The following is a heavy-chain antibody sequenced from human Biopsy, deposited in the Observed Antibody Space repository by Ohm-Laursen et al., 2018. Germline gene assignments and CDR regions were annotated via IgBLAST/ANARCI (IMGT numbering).Heavy chain of an antibody. V-gene: IGHV4-39*01. CDR2: VYYSGTT. Sequence: SDTLSLTCTLSGGSITSRTHYWDWIRQTPGKGLEWIGTVYYSGTTYDNPSLKNRVIISVDTSKNQFSLNLSSVTAADTAVYYCARHPTGFWFDPWGQGTLVTVSS. CDR1: GGSITSRTHY. J-gene: IGHJ5*02. CDR3: ARHPTGFWFDP.